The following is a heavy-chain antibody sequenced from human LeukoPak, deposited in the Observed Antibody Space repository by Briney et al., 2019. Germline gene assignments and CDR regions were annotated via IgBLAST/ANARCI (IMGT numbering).Heavy chain of an antibody. D-gene: IGHD7-27*01. CDR2: ISNSGSSI. J-gene: IGHJ4*02. CDR1: GFSFSDSY. Sequence: GGSLRLSCAASGFSFSDSYMTWIRQAPGKGLEWVSYISNSGSSIYYADSGKGRFTTSRDNAKSSLYLQMNSLRAEDTAVYYCGRGHWGLDYWGQGALVTVSS. CDR3: GRGHWGLDY. V-gene: IGHV3-11*04.